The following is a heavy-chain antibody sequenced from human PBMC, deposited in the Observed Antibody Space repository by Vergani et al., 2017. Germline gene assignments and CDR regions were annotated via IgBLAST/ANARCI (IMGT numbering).Heavy chain of an antibody. Sequence: QLQLQESGPGLVKPSETLSLTCTVSGGSISSSSYYWGWIRQHPGKGLEWIGYIYYSGSSYYNPSLKSRVTISVDTSKNQFSLKLSSVTAADTAVYYCARVRQRQQLGAFDIWGQGTMVTVSS. CDR2: IYYSGSS. CDR1: GGSISSSSYY. V-gene: IGHV4-31*03. D-gene: IGHD6-13*01. J-gene: IGHJ3*02. CDR3: ARVRQRQQLGAFDI.